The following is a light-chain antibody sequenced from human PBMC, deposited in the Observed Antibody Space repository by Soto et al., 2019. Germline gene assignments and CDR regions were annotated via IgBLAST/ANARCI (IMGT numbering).Light chain of an antibody. CDR2: DVS. CDR1: SSDVGGYNY. V-gene: IGLV2-14*01. CDR3: SSYTSSSSPLYV. Sequence: QSVLTQPASVSRSPGQSITISCTGTSSDVGGYNYVSWYQQHPGKAPKLMIYDVSNRPSGVSNRFSCSKSGNTASLTISGLQAADEDDDYCSSYTSSSSPLYVFGTGTKLTVL. J-gene: IGLJ1*01.